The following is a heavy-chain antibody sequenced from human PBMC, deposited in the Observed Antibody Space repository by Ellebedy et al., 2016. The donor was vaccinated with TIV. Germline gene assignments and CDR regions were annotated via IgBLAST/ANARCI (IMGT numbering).Heavy chain of an antibody. CDR2: IYGNGGGI. D-gene: IGHD5-24*01. Sequence: GESLKISCEASGFTFTNYAMSWVRQTPGKGLEWVPGIYGNGGGISYSDSVKGRFTISRDNSKNTLYLHMNSLRAEDTATYYCAKDQVAGDGRWVFDMWGQGTKVTVSS. CDR3: AKDQVAGDGRWVFDM. J-gene: IGHJ3*02. CDR1: GFTFTNYA. V-gene: IGHV3-23*01.